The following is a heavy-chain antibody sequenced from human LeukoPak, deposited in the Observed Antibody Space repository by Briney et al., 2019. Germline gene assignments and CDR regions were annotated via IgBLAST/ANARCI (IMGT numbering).Heavy chain of an antibody. CDR3: AKASWNIVVVTPCDY. CDR2: ISCDGSNK. V-gene: IGHV3-30*18. D-gene: IGHD2-21*02. Sequence: GGSLRLSCAASGFTFSSYGMHWVRQAPGKGLEWVAVISCDGSNKYYADSVKGRFTISRDNSKNTLYLQMNSLRAEDTAVYYCAKASWNIVVVTPCDYWGQGTLVTVSS. J-gene: IGHJ4*02. CDR1: GFTFSSYG.